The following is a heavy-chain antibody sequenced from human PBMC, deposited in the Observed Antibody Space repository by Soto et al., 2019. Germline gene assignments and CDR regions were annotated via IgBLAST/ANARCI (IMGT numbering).Heavy chain of an antibody. CDR2: IYYSGST. CDR3: ARLEGLATISYYFDF. CDR1: CGSISSSSYY. D-gene: IGHD3-9*01. J-gene: IGHJ4*02. V-gene: IGHV4-39*01. Sequence: PSETLSLTCSFSCGSISSSSYYLGLLLQPPGKGLEWIGSIYYSGSTYYNPSLKSRVTISIDKSKNQFSLKLSSLTAADTAVYYCARLEGLATISYYFDFWGQGTLVTVSS.